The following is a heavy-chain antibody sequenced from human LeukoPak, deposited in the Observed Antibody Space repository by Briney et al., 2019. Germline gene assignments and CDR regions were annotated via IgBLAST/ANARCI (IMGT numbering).Heavy chain of an antibody. D-gene: IGHD2-2*01. CDR2: IKSKTDGGTT. V-gene: IGHV3-15*01. J-gene: IGHJ4*02. CDR3: TQYCSSTSCYGAFDY. Sequence: GGSLRLSCAASGFTFSNAWMSWVRQAPGKGLEWVGRIKSKTDGGTTDYAAPVKGRFTSSRDDSKNTLYLQMNSLKTEDTAVYYCTQYCSSTSCYGAFDYWGQGTLVTVSS. CDR1: GFTFSNAW.